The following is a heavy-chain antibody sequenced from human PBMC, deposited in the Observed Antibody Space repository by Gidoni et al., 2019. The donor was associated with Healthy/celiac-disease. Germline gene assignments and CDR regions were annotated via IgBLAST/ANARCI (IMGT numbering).Heavy chain of an antibody. V-gene: IGHV2-5*02. J-gene: IGHJ3*02. Sequence: QITLKESGPTLVKPTQTLTLTCPFSGFSLSTSGVGVGWIRQPPGKALEWLALIYWDDDKRYSPSLKSRLTITKDTSKNQVVLTMTNMDPVDTATYYCAHRDETTVTYDAFDIWGQGTMVTVSS. CDR3: AHRDETTVTYDAFDI. CDR1: GFSLSTSGVG. D-gene: IGHD4-17*01. CDR2: IYWDDDK.